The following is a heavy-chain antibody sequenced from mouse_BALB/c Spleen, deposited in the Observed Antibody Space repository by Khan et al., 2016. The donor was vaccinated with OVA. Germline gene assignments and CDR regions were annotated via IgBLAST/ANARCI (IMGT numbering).Heavy chain of an antibody. CDR1: GYTFINYW. CDR2: INPSTGYT. D-gene: IGHD1-1*01. J-gene: IGHJ2*01. Sequence: QVRLQQSGAELAKPGASVKMSCKASGYTFINYWILWIKQRPGQGLEWIGYINPSTGYTEYNQNFKDKATLTADKSSSTAYMQLSSLTSEDSTVYYCARRGLRWDFDYWGQGTTLTCSS. V-gene: IGHV1-7*01. CDR3: ARRGLRWDFDY.